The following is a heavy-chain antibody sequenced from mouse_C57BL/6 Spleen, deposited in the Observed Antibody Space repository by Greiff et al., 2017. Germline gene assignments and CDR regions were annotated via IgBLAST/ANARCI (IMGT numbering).Heavy chain of an antibody. D-gene: IGHD2-3*01. CDR2: INPNNGGT. V-gene: IGHV1-18*01. J-gene: IGHJ3*01. CDR3: ARSGSYDGYYGEAWFAY. CDR1: GYTFTDYN. Sequence: EVQLQESGPELVKPGASVKIPCKASGYTFTDYNMDWVKQSHGKSLEWIGDINPNNGGTIYNQKFKGKATLTVDKSSSTAYMELRSLTSEDTAVYYCARSGSYDGYYGEAWFAYWGQGTLVTVSA.